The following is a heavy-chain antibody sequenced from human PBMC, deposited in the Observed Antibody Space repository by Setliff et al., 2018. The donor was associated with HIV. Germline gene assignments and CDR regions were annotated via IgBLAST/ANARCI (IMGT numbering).Heavy chain of an antibody. V-gene: IGHV3-7*01. J-gene: IGHJ4*02. Sequence: GGSLRLSCEVSGFTLSDYWMSWVRQVPGKGLEWVANINQDASAEYYVDSVKGQFTVSRDRAKNTLYLQMNSLRAEDTAVYYCARGKGPYNFWSGYDTHYFDYWGQGTLVTVSS. D-gene: IGHD3-3*01. CDR3: ARGKGPYNFWSGYDTHYFDY. CDR2: INQDASAE. CDR1: GFTLSDYW.